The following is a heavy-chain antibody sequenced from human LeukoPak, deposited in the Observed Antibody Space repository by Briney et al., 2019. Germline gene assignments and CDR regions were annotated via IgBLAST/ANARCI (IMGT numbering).Heavy chain of an antibody. V-gene: IGHV4-31*03. CDR2: IYYTGTT. CDR3: AAGNSWIQIWNH. CDR1: GVSINSGGYY. J-gene: IGHJ5*02. Sequence: PSQTLSLTCTVSGVSINSGGYYWNWIRHHPGKGLEWIGYIYYTGTTYYNPSLQSRAIISLDTSRNQFSLNLSSVTAADTAIYYCAAGNSWIQIWNHWGQGTLVTVSS. D-gene: IGHD5-18*01.